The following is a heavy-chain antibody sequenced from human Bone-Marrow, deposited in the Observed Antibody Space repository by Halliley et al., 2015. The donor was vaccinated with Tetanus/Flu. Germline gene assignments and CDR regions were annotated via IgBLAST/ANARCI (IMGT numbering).Heavy chain of an antibody. V-gene: IGHV6-1*01. CDR1: GDSVSRNSDA. J-gene: IGHJ6*02. CDR2: TYYRSKWYN. D-gene: IGHD6-25*01. CDR3: AREVGIVASGVHFYYGFGR. Sequence: GLVKPSQTLSLTCTISGDSVSRNSDAWNWIRQSPSRGLEWLGRTYYRSKWYNDYAVSVRSRMTINADISKNQFSLQLKSVNSEDTAVYYCAREVGIVASGVHFYYGFGRLGPRDHGHCLF.